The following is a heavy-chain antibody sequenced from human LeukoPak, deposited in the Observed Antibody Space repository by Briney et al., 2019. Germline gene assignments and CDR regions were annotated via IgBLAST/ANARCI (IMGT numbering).Heavy chain of an antibody. CDR3: TRGGDGYYADY. Sequence: GGSLRLSCAASGFTFSGSAMHWVRQASGKGLEWVGRIRSKANSYATAYAASVEGRFTISRDDSKNTAYLQMNSLKSEDTAVYYCTRGGDGYYADYWGQGTLVTVSS. J-gene: IGHJ4*02. V-gene: IGHV3-73*01. CDR1: GFTFSGSA. D-gene: IGHD3-22*01. CDR2: IRSKANSYAT.